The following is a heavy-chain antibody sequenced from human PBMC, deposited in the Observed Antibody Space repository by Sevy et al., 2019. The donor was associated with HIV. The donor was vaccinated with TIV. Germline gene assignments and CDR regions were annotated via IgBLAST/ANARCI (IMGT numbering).Heavy chain of an antibody. V-gene: IGHV3-23*01. CDR3: AGGRYDSSGSFDAFDI. CDR1: GFTFITYA. D-gene: IGHD3-22*01. J-gene: IGHJ3*02. Sequence: GGCLRLSCKPSGFTFITYAMNWVRQAPGKGLEWVSTIYGTSGTTYYAESVRGRFTISRDNSMNTLFLQMNTLRTEDTALYYCAGGRYDSSGSFDAFDIWGQGTMVTVSS. CDR2: IYGTSGTT.